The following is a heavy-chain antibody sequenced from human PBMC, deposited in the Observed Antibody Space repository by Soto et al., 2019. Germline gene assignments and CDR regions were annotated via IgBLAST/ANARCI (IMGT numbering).Heavy chain of an antibody. V-gene: IGHV5-51*01. CDR3: ARQIYDSDTGPNFQYYFDS. D-gene: IGHD3-22*01. J-gene: IGHJ4*02. Sequence: GESLKISCKASGYKFTWDWIGWMRQMPGKGLELMGVVYPGDSDIRYSPSFQGLVIISADKSITTAYLQWSSLKASDTAMYYCARQIYDSDTGPNFQYYFDSWGQGTPVTVSS. CDR2: VYPGDSDI. CDR1: GYKFTWDW.